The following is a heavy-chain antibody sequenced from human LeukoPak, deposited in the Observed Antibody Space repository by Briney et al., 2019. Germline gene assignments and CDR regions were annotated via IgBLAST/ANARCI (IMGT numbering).Heavy chain of an antibody. CDR2: ISARGDNT. CDR1: GLTVSSNH. Sequence: GGSLRLSCAVSGLTVSSNHMSWVRLAPGKGLEWVSGISARGDNTHYADSVKGRFTISRDNSKNTLYLQMNSLRAEDTAVYYCASFPRGDLALVILDYWGQGTLVTVSS. V-gene: IGHV3-23*01. J-gene: IGHJ4*02. CDR3: ASFPRGDLALVILDY. D-gene: IGHD2-21*01.